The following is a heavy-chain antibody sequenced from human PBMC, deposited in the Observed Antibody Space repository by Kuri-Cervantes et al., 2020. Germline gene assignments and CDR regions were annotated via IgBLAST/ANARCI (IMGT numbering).Heavy chain of an antibody. J-gene: IGHJ6*02. Sequence: VNVPYKGSGYTVTSYGISWVRQAPGQGLEWMGWISAYNGNTNYAQKLQGRVTMTTDTSTSTAYMELRSLRSDDTAVYYCARDEGGAAAGTYYYYGMDVWGQGTTVTVSS. V-gene: IGHV1-18*01. CDR1: GYTVTSYG. CDR2: ISAYNGNT. CDR3: ARDEGGAAAGTYYYYGMDV. D-gene: IGHD6-13*01.